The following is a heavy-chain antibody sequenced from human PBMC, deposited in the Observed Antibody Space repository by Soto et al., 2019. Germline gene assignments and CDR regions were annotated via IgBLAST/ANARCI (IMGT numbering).Heavy chain of an antibody. CDR3: ARGACGGDCYLYYYYGMDV. J-gene: IGHJ6*02. V-gene: IGHV1-8*01. CDR1: GYTFTSYD. CDR2: MNPNSGNT. D-gene: IGHD2-21*02. Sequence: QVQLVQSGAEVKKPGASVKVSCKASGYTFTSYDINWVRQATGQGLEWMGWMNPNSGNTGYAQKFQGRVTMTRNTFISTAYMELSSLRSEDTAVYYCARGACGGDCYLYYYYGMDVWGQGTTVTVSS.